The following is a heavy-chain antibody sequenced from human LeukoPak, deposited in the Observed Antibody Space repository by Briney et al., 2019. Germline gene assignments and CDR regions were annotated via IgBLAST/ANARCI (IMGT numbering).Heavy chain of an antibody. Sequence: SETLSLTCTVSGGSISTYYWSWIRQSPGKGLEWIGYIYYTGTTYYNPSLKSRVTISVDTSNNQFSLKLSSATAADTAVYYCARDVSRTSWTWRWGQGTVVTVSS. J-gene: IGHJ3*01. CDR2: IYYTGTT. CDR3: ARDVSRTSWTWR. CDR1: GGSISTYY. D-gene: IGHD2-2*01. V-gene: IGHV4-59*08.